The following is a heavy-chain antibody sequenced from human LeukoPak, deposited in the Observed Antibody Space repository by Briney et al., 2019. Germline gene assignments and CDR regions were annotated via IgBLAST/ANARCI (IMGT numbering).Heavy chain of an antibody. J-gene: IGHJ4*02. Sequence: GGSLRLSCAASGFTFRTYAMSWVRQAPGKGLEWVSAISGSGGSTYYADSVKGRFTISRDNSKNTLYLQMNSLGAEDTAVYYCASGLGTTVTYYFDYWGQGTLVTVSS. CDR3: ASGLGTTVTYYFDY. D-gene: IGHD4-17*01. CDR2: ISGSGGST. CDR1: GFTFRTYA. V-gene: IGHV3-23*01.